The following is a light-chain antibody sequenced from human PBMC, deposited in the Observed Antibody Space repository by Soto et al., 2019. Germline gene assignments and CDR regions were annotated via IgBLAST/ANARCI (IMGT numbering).Light chain of an antibody. V-gene: IGKV3-20*01. CDR2: GAS. CDR1: ETVRTGS. J-gene: IGKJ1*01. Sequence: EIVLTQSPATLSLSPGEKATLSCRASETVRTGSLAWYQQKPGQAPRLLIFGASVRATDIPDRFSGSGSGTDFTLTITRLAPEDFAVYHCRQYASSPWTFGQGTKLEIK. CDR3: RQYASSPWT.